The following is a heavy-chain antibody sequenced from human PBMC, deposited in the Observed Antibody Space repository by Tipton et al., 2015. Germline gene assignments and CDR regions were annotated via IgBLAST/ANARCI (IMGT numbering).Heavy chain of an antibody. J-gene: IGHJ4*02. Sequence: VQLVQSGAEVKKPGASVKVSCKASGYTFTTYYLHWVRQAPGKGLVWVSRITGDGSSTTYADSVKGRFTISRDNAKNTLFLQMNSLRAEDTAVYYCARDLSSGYWVQGTLVTVSS. V-gene: IGHV3-74*02. D-gene: IGHD3-16*02. CDR1: GYTFTTYY. CDR2: ITGDGSST. CDR3: ARDLSSGY.